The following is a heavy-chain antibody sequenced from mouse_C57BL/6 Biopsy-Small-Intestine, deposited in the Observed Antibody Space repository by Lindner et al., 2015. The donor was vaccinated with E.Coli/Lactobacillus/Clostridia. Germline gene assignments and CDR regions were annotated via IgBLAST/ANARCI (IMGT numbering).Heavy chain of an antibody. V-gene: IGHV1-47*01. CDR2: FHPYDDDT. J-gene: IGHJ2*01. Sequence: GRELVKPGRLSEDVLQGFCYTSLLPIEWMKQNHGKSLEWIGNFHPYDDDTKYNEEFKGKATLTVEKSSSTVYLELSRLTSDDSAVYYCARGRGSSYYYFDYWGQGTTLTVSS. D-gene: IGHD1-1*01. CDR1: YTSLLP. CDR3: ARGRGSSYYYFDY.